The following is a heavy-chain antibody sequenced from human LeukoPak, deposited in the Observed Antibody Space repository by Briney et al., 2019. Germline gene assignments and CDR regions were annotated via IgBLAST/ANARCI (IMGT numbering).Heavy chain of an antibody. D-gene: IGHD6-19*01. Sequence: SETLSLTCTVSGGSISTYYWSWIRQPPGKGLEWIGYIYYTGNTDYNPSLKSRVTISVDTSKNHFSLKLRSVTAADTAVYYCARGPLGWYGSGWSPFDYWGQGTLVTVSS. CDR1: GGSISTYY. J-gene: IGHJ4*02. V-gene: IGHV4-59*12. CDR3: ARGPLGWYGSGWSPFDY. CDR2: IYYTGNT.